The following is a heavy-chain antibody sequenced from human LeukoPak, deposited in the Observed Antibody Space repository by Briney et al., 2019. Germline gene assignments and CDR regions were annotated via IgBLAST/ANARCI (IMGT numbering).Heavy chain of an antibody. CDR2: LYSGGTT. V-gene: IGHV3-66*02. CDR3: ARLSDSSAYGAFDI. J-gene: IGHJ3*02. CDR1: GFTVSSNY. Sequence: GGSLRLSCAASGFTVSSNYMGWVCQAPGKGLEWVSILYSGGTTYYPDSVKGRFTISRDNSQNTLYLQMDSLRAEDTAVYYCARLSDSSAYGAFDIWGQGTMVTVSS. D-gene: IGHD3-22*01.